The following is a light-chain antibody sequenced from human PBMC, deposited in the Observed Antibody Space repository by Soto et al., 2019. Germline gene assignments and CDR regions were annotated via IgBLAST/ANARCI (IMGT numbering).Light chain of an antibody. V-gene: IGKV1-5*03. Sequence: DIQMTQSPSTLSASVGDRVTITCRASQSISSWLAWYQQKPGKAPKLLIYNASSLKSGIPSRFSGSGSGTEFTLTISSRQPDDFATYYCQQYNSYSITFGQWKRLEIK. CDR3: QQYNSYSIT. J-gene: IGKJ5*01. CDR1: QSISSW. CDR2: NAS.